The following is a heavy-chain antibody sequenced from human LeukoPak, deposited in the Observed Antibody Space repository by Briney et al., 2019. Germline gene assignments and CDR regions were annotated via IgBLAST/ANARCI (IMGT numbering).Heavy chain of an antibody. V-gene: IGHV3-48*02. CDR1: GFTFSAYH. CDR2: ISTTGTTL. Sequence: GGSLRLSCAASGFTFSAYHINWVRQAPGKGLEWISHISTTGTTLHYADSVKGRFAISRDNAKSSLYLQMNSLRDEDTAVYYCARVWQDYSGVDYWGQGTLVTVSS. CDR3: ARVWQDYSGVDY. J-gene: IGHJ4*02. D-gene: IGHD2-21*01.